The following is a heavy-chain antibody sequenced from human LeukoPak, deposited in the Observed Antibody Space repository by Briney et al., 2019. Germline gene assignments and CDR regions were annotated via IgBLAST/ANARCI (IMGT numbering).Heavy chain of an antibody. CDR3: VPRPGAYGYFDL. V-gene: IGHV1-2*02. CDR2: INPNTGVT. Sequence: ASVKVSCKTSGYTFTGYYMHWVRQAPGQGLEWMGWINPNTGVTNYAQKFQVRVTMTSDTSISTAYMELTRLTSDDTAVYYCVPRPGAYGYFDLGGRGPRVPVPS. J-gene: IGHJ2*01. CDR1: GYTFTGYY. D-gene: IGHD1-26*01.